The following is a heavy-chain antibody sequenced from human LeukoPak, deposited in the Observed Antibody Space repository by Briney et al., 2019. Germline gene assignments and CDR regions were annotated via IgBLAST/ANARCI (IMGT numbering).Heavy chain of an antibody. Sequence: SQTLSLTCTVSGASIRSGDYYWSWIRQPPGKGLEWIGYIYDSGSTYYNPSLKSRITISVDTSENRFSLRLSSVTATDTAVYYCARDCSGGSCYGAFDIWGQGTMVTVSS. CDR2: IYDSGST. J-gene: IGHJ3*02. CDR1: GASIRSGDYY. V-gene: IGHV4-30-4*01. D-gene: IGHD2-15*01. CDR3: ARDCSGGSCYGAFDI.